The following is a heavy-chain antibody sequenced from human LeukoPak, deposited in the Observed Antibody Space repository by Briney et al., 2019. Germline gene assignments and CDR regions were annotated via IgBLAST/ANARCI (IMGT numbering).Heavy chain of an antibody. V-gene: IGHV4-39*07. D-gene: IGHD2-15*01. J-gene: IGHJ4*02. Sequence: SETLSLTCTVSGGSIRSSYYYWSWIRQPPGKGLEWIGEINHSGSTNYNPSLKSRVTISVDTSKNQFSLKLSSVTAADTAVYYCARSHRGVVVAATPFDYWGQGTLVTVSS. CDR1: GGSIRSSYYY. CDR2: INHSGST. CDR3: ARSHRGVVVAATPFDY.